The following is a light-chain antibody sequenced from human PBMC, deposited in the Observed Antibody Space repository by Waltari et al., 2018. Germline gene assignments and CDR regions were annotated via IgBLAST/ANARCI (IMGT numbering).Light chain of an antibody. J-gene: IGKJ4*01. Sequence: EIVLPQSPATLTLSPGERATFSCRASHSVREDLAWYQQRPGQAPRLLIYDASNRATCVPARFSGTGYETDFTLTINNLEPEDFAVYYCQQRISWPLTFGGGSKVEIK. CDR1: HSVRED. CDR3: QQRISWPLT. CDR2: DAS. V-gene: IGKV3-11*01.